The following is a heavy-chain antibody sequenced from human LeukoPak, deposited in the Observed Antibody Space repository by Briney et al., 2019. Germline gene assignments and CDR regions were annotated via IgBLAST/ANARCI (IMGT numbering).Heavy chain of an antibody. CDR3: ANYSGSSRWFDY. D-gene: IGHD6-13*01. Sequence: GGSLRLSCAASGFTFSSYAMSWVRQAPGKGLEWVSGISGGGGSTYYADSVKGRSTISRDNSKNTLYLQMNSLRAEDTAVYYCANYSGSSRWFDYWGQGTLVTVSS. V-gene: IGHV3-23*01. J-gene: IGHJ4*02. CDR2: ISGGGGST. CDR1: GFTFSSYA.